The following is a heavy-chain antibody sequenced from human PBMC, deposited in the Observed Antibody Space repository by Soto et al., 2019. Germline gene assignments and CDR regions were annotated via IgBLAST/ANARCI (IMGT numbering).Heavy chain of an antibody. V-gene: IGHV1-18*01. J-gene: IGHJ4*02. CDR1: GYTFTSYG. Sequence: ASVNVSCKASGYTFTSYGISWVRQAPGQGLEWMGWISAYNGNTNYAQKLQGRVTMTTDTSTSTAYMELRSLRSDDTAVYYCASVRIVDCSSTSCPLASGYWGQGTLVTVSS. D-gene: IGHD2-2*01. CDR2: ISAYNGNT. CDR3: ASVRIVDCSSTSCPLASGY.